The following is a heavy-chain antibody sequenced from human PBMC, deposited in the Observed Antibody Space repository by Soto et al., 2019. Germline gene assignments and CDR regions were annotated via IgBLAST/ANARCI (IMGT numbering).Heavy chain of an antibody. CDR2: IWYDGSNK. D-gene: IGHD2-21*01. V-gene: IGHV3-33*01. Sequence: LRLSCAASGFTFSSYGMHWVRQAPGKGLEWVAVIWYDGSNKYYADSVKGQFTISRDNSKNTLYLQMNSLRAEDTAVYYCARDPLFVSYYYGMDVWGQGTTVTVSS. CDR1: GFTFSSYG. CDR3: ARDPLFVSYYYGMDV. J-gene: IGHJ6*02.